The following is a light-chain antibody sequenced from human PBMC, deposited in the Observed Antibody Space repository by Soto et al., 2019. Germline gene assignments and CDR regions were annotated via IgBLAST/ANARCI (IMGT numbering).Light chain of an antibody. J-gene: IGLJ3*02. Sequence: QSVLTQPPSASGTPGQRVTISCSGSTSNIGSNTVTWYQQLPGTAPKLLIYSNDQRPSGVPDRFSGSKSGTSASLAISGLQSDDEADDYCTTMDVSRNSLTWVFGGGTMLTFL. CDR1: TSNIGSNT. CDR2: SND. V-gene: IGLV1-44*01. CDR3: TTMDVSRNSLTWV.